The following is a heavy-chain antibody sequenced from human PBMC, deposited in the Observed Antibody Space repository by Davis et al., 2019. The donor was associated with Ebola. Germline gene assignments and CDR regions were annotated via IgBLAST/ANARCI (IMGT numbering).Heavy chain of an antibody. Sequence: SVKVSCKASGGTFSSYAISWVRQAPGQGLEWMGRIIPILGIANYAQKFQGRVTITADKSTSTAYMELSSLRSEDTAVYYCASGRPRYSNTGYYYYGMDVWGQGTTVTVSS. V-gene: IGHV1-69*04. CDR1: GGTFSSYA. D-gene: IGHD1-14*01. J-gene: IGHJ6*02. CDR2: IIPILGIA. CDR3: ASGRPRYSNTGYYYYGMDV.